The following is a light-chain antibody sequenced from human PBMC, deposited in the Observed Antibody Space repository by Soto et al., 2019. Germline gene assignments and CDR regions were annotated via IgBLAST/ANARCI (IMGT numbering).Light chain of an antibody. V-gene: IGKV1-39*01. CDR2: AAS. Sequence: DIQLTQSPPSLSATVGDRVTITCRASHTIDSYLNWFQQKPGMAPKLLIYAASKLQSGVPSRFRGSGSGTDFTLTIDTLQPDDLASYYCQQTRSGITFGQGTRLAIK. CDR3: QQTRSGIT. CDR1: HTIDSY. J-gene: IGKJ5*01.